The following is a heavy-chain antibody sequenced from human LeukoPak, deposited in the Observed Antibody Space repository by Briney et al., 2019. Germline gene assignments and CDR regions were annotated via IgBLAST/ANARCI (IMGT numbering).Heavy chain of an antibody. J-gene: IGHJ4*02. D-gene: IGHD3-3*01. CDR1: GFSLSTSRLG. CDR3: AHLTRTNFDY. CDR2: IYWDDDK. V-gene: IGHV2-5*02. Sequence: SGPTLLKPTQILTLTCTFSGFSLSTSRLGVGWIRKPPGKALEGPPLIYWDDDKRYSPSLKSRLTITKATSKNQVVLTTTNMDPVDTATYYCAHLTRTNFDYWGQGTLVTVSS.